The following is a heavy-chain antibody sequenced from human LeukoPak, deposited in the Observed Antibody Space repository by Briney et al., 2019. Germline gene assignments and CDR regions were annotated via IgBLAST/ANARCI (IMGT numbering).Heavy chain of an antibody. CDR2: ISYDGSNK. J-gene: IGHJ3*02. CDR1: GFTFSSYA. CDR3: ARAEDRYNWNYVGAFDI. D-gene: IGHD1-7*01. V-gene: IGHV3-30-3*01. Sequence: GGSLRLSCAASGFTFSSYAMHWVRQAPGKGLEWVAVISYDGSNKYYADSVKGRFTISRDNAKNSLYLQMNSLRAEDTAVYYCARAEDRYNWNYVGAFDIWGQGTMVTVSS.